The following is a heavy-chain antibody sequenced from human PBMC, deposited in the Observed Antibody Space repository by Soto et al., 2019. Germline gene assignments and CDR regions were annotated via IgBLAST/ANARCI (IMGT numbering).Heavy chain of an antibody. D-gene: IGHD4-17*01. Sequence: EVQLVESGGGLVQPGGSLRLSCVASGFTFSAYRMSWVRQAPGKGLEWVANIKQDGSEKKYVDSVKGRFTISRDNAKNSHYLQMNSLRAEDTAVYYCARGAVTFDYWGQGTVVTASS. CDR2: IKQDGSEK. CDR3: ARGAVTFDY. V-gene: IGHV3-7*03. J-gene: IGHJ4*02. CDR1: GFTFSAYR.